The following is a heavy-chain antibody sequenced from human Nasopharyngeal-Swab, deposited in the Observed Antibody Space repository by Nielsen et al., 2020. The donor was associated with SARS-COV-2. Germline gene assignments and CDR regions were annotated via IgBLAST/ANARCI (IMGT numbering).Heavy chain of an antibody. D-gene: IGHD3-22*01. CDR3: ARGHRSISMIVVVIATAHFYFDS. CDR1: GGSFSGYY. V-gene: IGHV4-34*01. CDR2: TNHSGTT. J-gene: IGHJ4*02. Sequence: SETLSPTCAVYGGSFSGYYWSWIRQPPGKGLEWIGETNHSGTTSYKPSLKSRVTISSDTSKNQYSLKLSSVTPADTAVYYCARGHRSISMIVVVIATAHFYFDSWGRGTLVTVTS.